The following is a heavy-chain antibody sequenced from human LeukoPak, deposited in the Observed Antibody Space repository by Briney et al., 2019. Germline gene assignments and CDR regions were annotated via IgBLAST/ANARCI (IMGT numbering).Heavy chain of an antibody. V-gene: IGHV1-18*01. J-gene: IGHJ3*02. Sequence: ASVKVSCKASGYTFTSYDINWVRHAPGQGLEWLGWITPYNGNTNHLQNLQGRITMTTDTSTSTAYLELRSLTSDDTAVYYCTRDLGQVVAGTAFDMWGQGTMVIVSS. CDR3: TRDLGQVVAGTAFDM. D-gene: IGHD6-19*01. CDR1: GYTFTSYD. CDR2: ITPYNGNT.